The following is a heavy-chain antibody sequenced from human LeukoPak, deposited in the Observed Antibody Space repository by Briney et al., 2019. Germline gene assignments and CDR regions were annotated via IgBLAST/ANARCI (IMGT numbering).Heavy chain of an antibody. D-gene: IGHD5-18*01. Sequence: SETLSLTCAVYGGSFSGYYWSWIRQPPGKGLEWIGEINHSGSTNYNPSLKSRVTISVDTSKNQFSLKLSSVTAADTAVYYCARWAEAMVNSYYYYGMDVWGQGTTVTVSS. J-gene: IGHJ6*02. CDR2: INHSGST. V-gene: IGHV4-34*01. CDR3: ARWAEAMVNSYYYYGMDV. CDR1: GGSFSGYY.